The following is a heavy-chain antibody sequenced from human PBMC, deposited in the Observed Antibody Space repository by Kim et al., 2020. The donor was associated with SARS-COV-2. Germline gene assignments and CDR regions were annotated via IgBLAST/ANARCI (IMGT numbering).Heavy chain of an antibody. D-gene: IGHD2-2*01. CDR3: ARDPSIVVVPAANITDY. V-gene: IGHV3-21*01. Sequence: VKGRVTISRDKAKNSLYLQMNSLRAEDTAVYYCARDPSIVVVPAANITDYWGQGTLVTVSS. J-gene: IGHJ4*02.